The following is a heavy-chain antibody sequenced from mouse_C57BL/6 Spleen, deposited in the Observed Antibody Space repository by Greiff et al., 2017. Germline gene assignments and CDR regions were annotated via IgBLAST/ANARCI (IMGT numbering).Heavy chain of an antibody. CDR3: TRERGGYDGY. CDR2: IDPETGGT. V-gene: IGHV1-15*01. CDR1: GYTFTDYE. D-gene: IGHD2-2*01. Sequence: QVQLKQSGAELVRPGASVTLSCKASGYTFTDYEMHWVKQTPVHGLEWIGAIDPETGGTAYNQKFKGKAILTADKSSSTAYMELRSLTSEDSAVDCCTRERGGYDGYRGQGTTLTVSS. J-gene: IGHJ2*01.